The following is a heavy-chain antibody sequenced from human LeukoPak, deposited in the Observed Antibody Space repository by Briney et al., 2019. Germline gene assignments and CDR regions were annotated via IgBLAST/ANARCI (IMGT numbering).Heavy chain of an antibody. CDR1: GGSISSYY. D-gene: IGHD3-10*01. Sequence: SETLSLTCTVSGGSISSYYWSWIRQPAGKGLEWIGRIYTSGSTNYNPSLKSRVTISVDTSKNQFSLKLSSVTAADTAVYYCARGRIGLLWFGEYFDYWGQGTLVTVSS. CDR3: ARGRIGLLWFGEYFDY. CDR2: IYTSGST. J-gene: IGHJ4*02. V-gene: IGHV4-4*07.